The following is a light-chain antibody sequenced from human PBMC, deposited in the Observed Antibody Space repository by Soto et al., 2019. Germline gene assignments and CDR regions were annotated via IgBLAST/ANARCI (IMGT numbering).Light chain of an antibody. V-gene: IGLV2-8*01. CDR2: EVT. CDR1: SSDVGNYDY. J-gene: IGLJ1*01. CDR3: SSYAGSNNLV. Sequence: QSALTQPPSASGFPGQSVTISCTGTSSDVGNYDYVSWYQQHPGKAPKLVIYEVTKRPSGVPDRVSASKSGNTASLTVSGLRAEDEADYYCSSYAGSNNLVFGSGTKLTVL.